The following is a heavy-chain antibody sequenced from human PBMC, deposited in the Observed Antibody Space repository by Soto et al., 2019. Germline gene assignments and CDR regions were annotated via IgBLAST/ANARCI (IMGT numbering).Heavy chain of an antibody. J-gene: IGHJ4*02. V-gene: IGHV3-23*01. D-gene: IGHD2-8*01. CDR1: GFTFRSYA. CDR3: TKHLSNGSPDY. Sequence: GGSLRLSCAASGFTFRSYAMSWVRQAPGKGLEWVSLVSGSGGGTYYADSVKGRFTISRDNAKNTLYLQMNSLRAEDTAVFYCTKHLSNGSPDYWGQGTLVTVSS. CDR2: VSGSGGGT.